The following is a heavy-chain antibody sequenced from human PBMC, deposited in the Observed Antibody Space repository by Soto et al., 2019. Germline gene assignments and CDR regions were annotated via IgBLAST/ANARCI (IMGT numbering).Heavy chain of an antibody. CDR3: ARGLHDYDNTGYHPAYFDS. D-gene: IGHD3-22*01. CDR2: IIPIFSRA. CDR1: GGTFSSSD. Sequence: QVQLVQSGAEVKKPGSSVKVSCEASGGTFSSSDINWVRQAPGQGLEWMGGIIPIFSRAKYAQKFQGRVTITADESTSTAYMELTGLTFDDTAVYYCARGLHDYDNTGYHPAYFDSWGQGTLVTVSS. V-gene: IGHV1-69*01. J-gene: IGHJ4*02.